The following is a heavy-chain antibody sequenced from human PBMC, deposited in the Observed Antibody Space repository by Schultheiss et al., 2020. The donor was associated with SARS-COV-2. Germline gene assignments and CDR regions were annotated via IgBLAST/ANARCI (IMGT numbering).Heavy chain of an antibody. Sequence: SETLSLTCSVSGDSISSGSYYWGWIRQPPGKGLEWIGNVYHTGNSYYNPSLKSRVTISVDTSKNHFSLRLTSVTAADTAVYYCAGAGDDYFGSGSPLSFAYWGQGTLVTVSS. J-gene: IGHJ4*02. CDR1: GDSISSGSYY. CDR2: VYHTGNS. D-gene: IGHD3-10*01. V-gene: IGHV4-39*02. CDR3: AGAGDDYFGSGSPLSFAY.